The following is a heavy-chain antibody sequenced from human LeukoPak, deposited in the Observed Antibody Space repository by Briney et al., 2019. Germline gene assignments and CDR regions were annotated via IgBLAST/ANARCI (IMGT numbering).Heavy chain of an antibody. Sequence: PRPSVRLSCAAAGVAFDDCATHWGRQVSGKGLEWVSSLTWNSGTVAYADSVKGRFTISRDNAKNSLYLQMNSLRPEDTALYYCAKDLPQLGELSTSGFDSWGQGTLVTVSS. J-gene: IGHJ4*02. CDR1: GVAFDDCA. CDR3: AKDLPQLGELSTSGFDS. D-gene: IGHD3-10*01. V-gene: IGHV3-9*01. CDR2: LTWNSGTV.